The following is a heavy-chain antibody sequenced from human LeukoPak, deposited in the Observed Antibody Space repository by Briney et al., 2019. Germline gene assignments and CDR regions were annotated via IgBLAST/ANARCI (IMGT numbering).Heavy chain of an antibody. J-gene: IGHJ3*02. D-gene: IGHD6-13*01. CDR2: ISSSSSYI. V-gene: IGHV3-21*01. CDR1: GFTFSSYS. CDR3: ASDSSSWYADAFDI. Sequence: GGSLRLSCVASGFTFSSYSMNWVRQAPGKGLEWVSSISSSSSYIYYADSVKGRFTISRDNAKNSLYLQMNSLRAEDTAVYYCASDSSSWYADAFDIWGQGTMVTVSS.